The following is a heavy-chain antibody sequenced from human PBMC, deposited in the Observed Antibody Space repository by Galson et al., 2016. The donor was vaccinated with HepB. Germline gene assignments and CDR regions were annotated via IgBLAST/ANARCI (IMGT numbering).Heavy chain of an antibody. V-gene: IGHV2-5*02. J-gene: IGHJ4*02. Sequence: PALVKPTQTLTLTCTFSGFSLSTRGVGVGWIRQPPGKALEWLALIYWDDDKRYSPSLRSRLTITKDTSRNQVVLTMTKMDPVDTATYYCAHSRLFVDTTLVLAFDYWGQGTLLTVSS. CDR1: GFSLSTRGVG. D-gene: IGHD3-10*02. CDR3: AHSRLFVDTTLVLAFDY. CDR2: IYWDDDK.